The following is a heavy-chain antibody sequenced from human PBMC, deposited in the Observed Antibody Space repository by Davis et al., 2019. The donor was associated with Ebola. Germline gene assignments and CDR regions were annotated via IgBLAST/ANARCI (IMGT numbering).Heavy chain of an antibody. CDR2: IYHSGST. D-gene: IGHD3-9*01. V-gene: IGHV4-38-2*02. J-gene: IGHJ5*02. CDR1: GYSISSGYY. Sequence: PSETLSLTCTVSGYSISSGYYWGWIRQPPGKGLEWIGSIYHSGSTYYNPSLKSRVTISVDTSKNQFSLKLSSVTAADTAVYYCARDGAYYDILTGYGPSHWFDPWGQGTLVTVSS. CDR3: ARDGAYYDILTGYGPSHWFDP.